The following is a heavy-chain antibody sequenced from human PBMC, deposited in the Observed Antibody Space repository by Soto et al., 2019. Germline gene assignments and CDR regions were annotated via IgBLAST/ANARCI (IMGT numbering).Heavy chain of an antibody. D-gene: IGHD6-13*01. CDR3: PTGPRIAPARKVEY. Sequence: EVQLVESGGGLVKPGGALRLSCAASGFTFSNAWMSWVRQAPGKGLEWVGGIKSKTDGGTTDYAAPVKGRFTLSGDDSKNTLYQQINSRKTAYTAMYYRPTGPRIAPARKVEYWGQG. CDR2: IKSKTDGGTT. CDR1: GFTFSNAW. J-gene: IGHJ4*02. V-gene: IGHV3-15*01.